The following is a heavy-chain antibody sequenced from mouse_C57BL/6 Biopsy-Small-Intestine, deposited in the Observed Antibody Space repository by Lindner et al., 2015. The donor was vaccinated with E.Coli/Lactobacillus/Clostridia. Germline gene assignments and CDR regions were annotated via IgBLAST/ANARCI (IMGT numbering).Heavy chain of an antibody. CDR3: ATRAAYYYDTSGHYYDY. Sequence: SVKVSCKVSGYTLTELSMHWVRQAPGKGLEWMGGSDPEDGEIIYAQKFQGRVTMTEDASTDTAYMELSTLRSEDTAVYYCATRAAYYYDTSGHYYDYWGQGTLVTVSS. V-gene: IGHV1-18*01. CDR2: SDPEDGEI. J-gene: IGHJ4*01. D-gene: IGHD1-1*01. CDR1: GYTLTELS.